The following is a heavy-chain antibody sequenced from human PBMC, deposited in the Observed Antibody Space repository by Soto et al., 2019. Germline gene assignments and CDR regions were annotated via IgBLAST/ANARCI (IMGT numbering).Heavy chain of an antibody. CDR1: GFTVSDYH. CDR3: AREHSCSGGSCHVDY. V-gene: IGHV3-11*01. J-gene: IGHJ4*02. Sequence: PGGSLRLSCAASGFTVSDYHMTWIRQAPGKGLEWVSSISRSGSAFYYADSVKGRFAISRDNTKNSLYLQMNSLRAEDTAVYYCAREHSCSGGSCHVDYWGQGALVTVSS. D-gene: IGHD2-15*01. CDR2: ISRSGSAF.